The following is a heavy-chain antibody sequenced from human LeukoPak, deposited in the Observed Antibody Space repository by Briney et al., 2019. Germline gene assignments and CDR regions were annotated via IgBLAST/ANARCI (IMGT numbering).Heavy chain of an antibody. CDR3: AGLKIGGSGSYYFDY. Sequence: SETLSLTCAVDGGSLSGYYWSWIRQPPGKGLEWIGEINYSGDTSYNPSLKSRVTISVDTSKNQFSLKLSSVTAADTAVYYCAGLKIGGSGSYYFDYWGQGTLVTVSS. CDR1: GGSLSGYY. V-gene: IGHV4-34*01. CDR2: INYSGDT. D-gene: IGHD3-10*01. J-gene: IGHJ4*02.